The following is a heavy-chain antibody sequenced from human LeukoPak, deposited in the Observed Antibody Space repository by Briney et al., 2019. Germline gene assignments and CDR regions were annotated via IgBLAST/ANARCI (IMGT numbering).Heavy chain of an antibody. Sequence: PSETLSLTCTVSGGSISSSSYYWGWIRQPPGKGLEWIGSIYYSGSTYYNPSLKSRVTISVDTSKNQFSLKLSSVTAADTAVYYCARHHPNLSSVNGFDPWGQGTLVTVSS. V-gene: IGHV4-39*01. CDR2: IYYSGST. CDR3: ARHHPNLSSVNGFDP. D-gene: IGHD2-8*01. CDR1: GGSISSSSYY. J-gene: IGHJ5*02.